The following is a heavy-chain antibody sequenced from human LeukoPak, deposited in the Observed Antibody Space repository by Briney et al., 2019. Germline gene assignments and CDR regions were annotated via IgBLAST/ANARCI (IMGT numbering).Heavy chain of an antibody. Sequence: PGGSLRLSCAASVNNAWMSWVRQAPGKGLEWVSAISGSGGSTYYADSVKGRFTISRDNSKNTLYLQMNSLRAEDTAVYYCAKVSGHGDYVSATDYWGQGTLVTVSS. CDR1: VNNAW. CDR2: ISGSGGST. J-gene: IGHJ4*02. V-gene: IGHV3-23*01. D-gene: IGHD4-17*01. CDR3: AKVSGHGDYVSATDY.